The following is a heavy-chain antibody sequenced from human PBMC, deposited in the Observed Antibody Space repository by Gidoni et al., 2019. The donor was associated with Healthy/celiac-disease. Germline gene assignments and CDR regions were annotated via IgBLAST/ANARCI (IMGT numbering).Heavy chain of an antibody. CDR2: ISYDGSNK. CDR1: GCTFSSYA. J-gene: IGHJ6*03. CDR3: ARGPKRYYYYMDV. Sequence: QVQLVESGGGVVQPGRSLRISCAASGCTFSSYAMHWVRQAPGKGLEWVAVISYDGSNKYYADSVKGRFTISRDNSKNTLYLQMNSLRAEDTAVYYCARGPKRYYYYMDVWGKGTTVTVSS. V-gene: IGHV3-30-3*01.